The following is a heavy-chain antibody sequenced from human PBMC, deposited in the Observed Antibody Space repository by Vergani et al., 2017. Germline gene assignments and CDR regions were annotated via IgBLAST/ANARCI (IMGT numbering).Heavy chain of an antibody. J-gene: IGHJ4*02. CDR3: ADLYGDDGFSPF. Sequence: EVQLLESGGDLVQPGGSLRLSCTASGFIFSTYAMSWVRQAPGKGLEWVSGISGQNFRTHYADSVKGRFTISRDDSKYTMYLQINSLRAEDTSVYSCADLYGDDGFSPFWGQGTLVTVSS. D-gene: IGHD2-21*01. CDR1: GFIFSTYA. V-gene: IGHV3-23*01. CDR2: ISGQNFRT.